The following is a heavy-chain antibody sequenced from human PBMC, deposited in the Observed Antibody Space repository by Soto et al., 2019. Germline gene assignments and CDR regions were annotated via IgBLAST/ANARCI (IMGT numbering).Heavy chain of an antibody. J-gene: IGHJ6*02. V-gene: IGHV3-30*18. CDR3: AKKVNPWRDYYYAMDV. CDR1: GFTFSSYG. D-gene: IGHD2-21*01. CDR2: ISYDGNNK. Sequence: QVQLVESGGGVVQPGGSLGLSCAASGFTFSSYGMHWVRQAPGKGLEWVAVISYDGNNKYYADSVKGRYTISRDKSKSTLYLQMNSLRAEDTAVYYCAKKVNPWRDYYYAMDVWGQGTTVTVSS.